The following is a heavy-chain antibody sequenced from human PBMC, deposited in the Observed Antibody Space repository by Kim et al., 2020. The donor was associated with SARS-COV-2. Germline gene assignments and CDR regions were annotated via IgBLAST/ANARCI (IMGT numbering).Heavy chain of an antibody. D-gene: IGHD7-27*01. CDR1: GGSISSSSYY. V-gene: IGHV4-39*07. Sequence: SETLSLTCTVSGGSISSSSYYWGWIRQPPGKGLEWIGSIYYSGSTYYNPSLKSRVTISVDTSKNQFSLKLSSVTAADTAVYYCASHTLTGDNTFDYWGQGTLVTVSS. CDR2: IYYSGST. CDR3: ASHTLTGDNTFDY. J-gene: IGHJ4*02.